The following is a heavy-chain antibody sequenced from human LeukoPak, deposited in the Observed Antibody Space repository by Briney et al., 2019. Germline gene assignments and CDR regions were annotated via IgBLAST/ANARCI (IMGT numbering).Heavy chain of an antibody. Sequence: GGSLTLSCAASGFAFSSYWMSWVRQAPGKGLEWVANIKQDGDEKYYVDSVRGRFTISRDNAMTSLYLEMNSLRGDDTAVYYCAKNGGSWPFYFDYWGQGSLVTVSS. J-gene: IGHJ4*02. CDR2: IKQDGDEK. D-gene: IGHD1-26*01. V-gene: IGHV3-7*01. CDR1: GFAFSSYW. CDR3: AKNGGSWPFYFDY.